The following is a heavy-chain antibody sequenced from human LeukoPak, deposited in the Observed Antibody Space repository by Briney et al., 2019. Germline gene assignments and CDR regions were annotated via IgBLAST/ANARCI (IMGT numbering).Heavy chain of an antibody. CDR1: GFTFSDYY. CDR3: AVPGRYCSSTSCPFKH. Sequence: GSLRLSCAASGFTFSDYYMSWIRQPPGKGLEWIGEINHSGSTNYNPSLKSRVTISVDTSKNQFSLKLSSVTAADTAVYYCAVPGRYCSSTSCPFKHWGQGTLVTVSS. CDR2: INHSGST. J-gene: IGHJ1*01. V-gene: IGHV4-34*08. D-gene: IGHD2-2*01.